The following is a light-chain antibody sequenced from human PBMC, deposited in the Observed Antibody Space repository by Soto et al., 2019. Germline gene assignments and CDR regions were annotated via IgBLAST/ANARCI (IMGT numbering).Light chain of an antibody. CDR2: DAS. Sequence: EIVLTQSPATLSLSPGERATLSCRASQSVSSYLAWYQQKPGQAARLLIYDASNRATGIPARFSGSGSVTDFTLTISSLEPDDFAFYYCQQRSNWPPYTFGQGTKLEIK. CDR3: QQRSNWPPYT. CDR1: QSVSSY. V-gene: IGKV3-11*01. J-gene: IGKJ2*01.